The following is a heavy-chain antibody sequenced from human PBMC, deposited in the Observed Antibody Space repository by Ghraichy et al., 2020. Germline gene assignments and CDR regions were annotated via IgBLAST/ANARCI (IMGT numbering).Heavy chain of an antibody. J-gene: IGHJ3*02. CDR3: ARAVTGAAAQSDAFDI. D-gene: IGHD6-13*01. CDR1: GDSVSSNSAA. CDR2: TYYRSKWYN. Sequence: SETLSLTCAISGDSVSSNSAAWNWIRQSPSRGLEWLGRTYYRSKWYNDHAVSVKSRITINPDTSKNQFSLQLNSVTPEDTAVYYCARAVTGAAAQSDAFDIWGQGTMVTVSS. V-gene: IGHV6-1*01.